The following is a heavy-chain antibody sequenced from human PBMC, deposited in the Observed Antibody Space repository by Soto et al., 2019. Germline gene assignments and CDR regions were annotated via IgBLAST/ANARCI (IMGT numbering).Heavy chain of an antibody. J-gene: IGHJ5*02. CDR2: INPNSGGT. CDR1: GYTFTGYY. Sequence: ASVNGPCKASGYTFTGYYMHWVRQAPGQGLEWMGCINPNSGGTNYAQKFQGRVTMTRDTSISTAYMELSRLRSDDTAVYYCARGILLRYFDWLSYNWFDPWGQGTLVTVSS. CDR3: ARGILLRYFDWLSYNWFDP. V-gene: IGHV1-2*02. D-gene: IGHD3-9*01.